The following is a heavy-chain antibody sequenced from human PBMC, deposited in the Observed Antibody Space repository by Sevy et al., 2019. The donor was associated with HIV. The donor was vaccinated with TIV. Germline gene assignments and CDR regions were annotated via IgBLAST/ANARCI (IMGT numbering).Heavy chain of an antibody. CDR2: IKSKTDGGTT. V-gene: IGHV3-15*07. CDR3: TRDGGGYNYGYSFDY. D-gene: IGHD5-18*01. CDR1: GFTFSNAW. Sequence: GGSLRLSCAASGFTFSNAWMNWVRQAPGKGLEWVGRIKSKTDGGTTDYAEPVKGRVTMSRDDSKNTLYLQMNSLKTEDTAVYYCTRDGGGYNYGYSFDYWGQGTLVTVSS. J-gene: IGHJ4*02.